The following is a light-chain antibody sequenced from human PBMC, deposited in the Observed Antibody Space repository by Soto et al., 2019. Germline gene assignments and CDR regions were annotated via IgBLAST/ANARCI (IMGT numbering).Light chain of an antibody. CDR3: QQANRLPLT. V-gene: IGKV1-12*01. CDR2: AAS. CDR1: QGIISR. Sequence: DIQMTQSPSSVSASVGDRVTITWRASQGIISRLAWYQQKPGRPPKLLIFAASTLQSGVPARFRGSGSGTDFTLTISSLQPEDFATYFCQQANRLPLTFGGGTRVEI. J-gene: IGKJ4*01.